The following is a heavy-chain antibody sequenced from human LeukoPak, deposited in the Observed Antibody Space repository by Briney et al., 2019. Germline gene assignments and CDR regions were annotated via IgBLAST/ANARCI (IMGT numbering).Heavy chain of an antibody. CDR1: GYTFTGYY. V-gene: IGHV1-2*02. D-gene: IGHD3-10*01. CDR2: INPNSGGT. Sequence: ASVKVSCKASGYTFTGYYMHWVRQAPGQGLEWMGWINPNSGGTNYAQKFQGRVTMTRDTSISTAYMELSSLGSEDTAVYYCARVRSMVRGVIYAHFDYWGQGTLVTVSS. J-gene: IGHJ4*02. CDR3: ARVRSMVRGVIYAHFDY.